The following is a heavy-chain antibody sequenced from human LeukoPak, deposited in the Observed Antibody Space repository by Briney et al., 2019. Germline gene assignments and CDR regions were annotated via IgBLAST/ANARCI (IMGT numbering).Heavy chain of an antibody. J-gene: IGHJ4*02. V-gene: IGHV3-53*01. Sequence: GGSLRLSCAASGFTVSSNYMSWVRQAPGKGLEWVSVIYSGGSTYYADSVKGRFTISRDNSKNTLYLQMNSLRAEDTAVYYCARVGPWVAAAGRGYFDYWGQGTLVTVSS. CDR2: IYSGGST. CDR3: ARVGPWVAAAGRGYFDY. D-gene: IGHD6-13*01. CDR1: GFTVSSNY.